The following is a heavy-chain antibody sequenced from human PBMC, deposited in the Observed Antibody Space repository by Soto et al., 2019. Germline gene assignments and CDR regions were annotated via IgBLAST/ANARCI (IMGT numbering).Heavy chain of an antibody. V-gene: IGHV4-61*01. Sequence: SETLSLTCTVSGGSISSSSYYWSWIRQPPGKGLEWIGYIYYSGSTNYNPSLMSRVSISLDTSKSQFSLNLNSVTAADTAVYYCARTLSGGFDYWGQGTLVTVSS. J-gene: IGHJ4*02. CDR2: IYYSGST. CDR1: GGSISSSSYY. CDR3: ARTLSGGFDY.